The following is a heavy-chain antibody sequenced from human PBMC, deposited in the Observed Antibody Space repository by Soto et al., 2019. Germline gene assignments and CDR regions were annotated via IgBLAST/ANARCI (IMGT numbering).Heavy chain of an antibody. CDR1: GGSVTSGTFS. CDR3: ARVASKMAWFDP. V-gene: IGHV4-61*01. J-gene: IGHJ5*02. Sequence: NPSETLSLTCTVSGGSVTSGTFSWSWIRQPPGKGLEWIGEIYYNENTNYNPSLKSRVTISADTSKNQFSLRLSSVTGADTAVYYCARVASKMAWFDPWGPGTLVTVSS. D-gene: IGHD5-12*01. CDR2: IYYNENT.